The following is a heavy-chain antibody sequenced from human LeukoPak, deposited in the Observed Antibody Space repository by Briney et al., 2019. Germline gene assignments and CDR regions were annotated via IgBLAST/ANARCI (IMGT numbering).Heavy chain of an antibody. CDR1: GGSISSSSYY. CDR3: ARTPSMTTVTTLVY. J-gene: IGHJ4*02. D-gene: IGHD4-17*01. CDR2: IYYSGST. V-gene: IGHV4-39*01. Sequence: KPSQTLSLTCTVSGGSISSSSYYWGWIRQPPGKGLEWIGSIYYSGSTYYNPSLKSRVTISVDTSKNQFSLKLSSVTAADTAVYYCARTPSMTTVTTLVYWGQGTLVTVSS.